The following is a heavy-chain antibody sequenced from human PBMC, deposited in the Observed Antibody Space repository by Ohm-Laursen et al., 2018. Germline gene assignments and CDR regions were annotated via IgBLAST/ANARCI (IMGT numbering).Heavy chain of an antibody. Sequence: GSLRLSCTASGFTFTSREMNWVRQAPGKGLEWVSYISNSGSSIYYADSVKGRFTISRDNAKNSLYLQMNSLRAEDTAVYYCARESYDAFDIWGQGTLVTVSS. CDR2: ISNSGSSI. J-gene: IGHJ3*02. V-gene: IGHV3-48*03. D-gene: IGHD1-26*01. CDR1: GFTFTSRE. CDR3: ARESYDAFDI.